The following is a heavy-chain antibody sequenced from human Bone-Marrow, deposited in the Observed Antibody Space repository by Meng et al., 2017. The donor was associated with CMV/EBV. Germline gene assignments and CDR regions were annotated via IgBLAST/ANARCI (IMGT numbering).Heavy chain of an antibody. Sequence: ASVNVSCKASGYTFTDYYMHWVRQAPGQGLEWMGWISPNSGGTNYAQKFEGRVTMTRDSSISTTYMELSRLRSDDTAVYYCARVFRGYYGMDVWGQGTTVTVSS. CDR2: ISPNSGGT. CDR1: GYTFTDYY. D-gene: IGHD1-14*01. CDR3: ARVFRGYYGMDV. J-gene: IGHJ6*02. V-gene: IGHV1-2*02.